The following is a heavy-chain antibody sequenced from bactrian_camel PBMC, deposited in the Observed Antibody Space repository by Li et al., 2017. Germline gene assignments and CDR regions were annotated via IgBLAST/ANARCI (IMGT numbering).Heavy chain of an antibody. CDR1: GLPAGLYC. D-gene: IGHD2*01. CDR2: IESDGGV. CDR3: AAAVRSFCGYGLGTSDFYTN. Sequence: DVQLVESGGGSVQIGGSLTLSCADSGLPAGLYCMGWFRQAPGKSREGVASIESDGGVKYADSVKGRFTISKDNAKSTLHLQMNSLQLEDSGMYYCAAAVRSFCGYGLGTSDFYTNWGQGTQVTVS. J-gene: IGHJ4*01. V-gene: IGHV3S10*01.